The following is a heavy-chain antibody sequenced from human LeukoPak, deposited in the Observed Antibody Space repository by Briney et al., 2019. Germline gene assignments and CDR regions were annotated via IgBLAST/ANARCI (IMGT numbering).Heavy chain of an antibody. D-gene: IGHD3-22*01. J-gene: IGHJ4*02. CDR1: GYTLTELS. CDR3: ATSMGRDYYDSSGSGPFDY. Sequence: GASVKVSCKVSGYTLTELSMHWVRQAPGKGLEWMGGFDPEDGETIYAQKFQGRVTMTEDTSTDTAYMELSSLRFEDTAVYYCATSMGRDYYDSSGSGPFDYWGQGTLVTVSS. V-gene: IGHV1-24*01. CDR2: FDPEDGET.